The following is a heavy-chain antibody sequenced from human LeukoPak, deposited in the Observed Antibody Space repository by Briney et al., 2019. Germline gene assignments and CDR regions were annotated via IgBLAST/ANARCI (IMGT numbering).Heavy chain of an antibody. CDR1: GFTFSSYS. J-gene: IGHJ4*02. Sequence: GGSLRLSCAASGFTFSSYSMNWVRQVPGKGLEWVSYISSSSSTIYYADSVKGRFTISRDNAKNSLYLQMNSLGDEDTAVYYCARNDGDYWGQGTLVTVSS. V-gene: IGHV3-48*02. CDR2: ISSSSSTI. CDR3: ARNDGDY.